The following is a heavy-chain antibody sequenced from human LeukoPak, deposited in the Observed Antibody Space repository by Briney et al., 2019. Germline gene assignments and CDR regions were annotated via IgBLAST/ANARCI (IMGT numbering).Heavy chain of an antibody. CDR1: GFTFSSYW. CDR3: ARSLWPEDY. V-gene: IGHV3-7*01. D-gene: IGHD5-18*01. CDR2: IKQDGSEK. Sequence: EGSLRLSCAASGFTFSSYWMSWVRQAPGKGLEWVANIKQDGSEKNYVDSVKGRFTISRDNAKTSLYLQMNSLRAEDTAVYYCARSLWPEDYWGQGTLVTVSS. J-gene: IGHJ4*02.